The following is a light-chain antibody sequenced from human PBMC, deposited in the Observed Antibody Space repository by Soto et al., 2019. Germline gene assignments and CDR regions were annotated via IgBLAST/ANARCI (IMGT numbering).Light chain of an antibody. V-gene: IGLV2-14*01. Sequence: QSVPTQPASVSGSPGQSITISCTGSSSDVGAYKFVSWYQQIPGKAPKLIIYDVSYRPAGVSNRFAGSKSGNTASLTISGLQTEDEADYYFNSYTTSDTWVFGGGTKVTVL. CDR1: SSDVGAYKF. CDR3: NSYTTSDTWV. CDR2: DVS. J-gene: IGLJ3*02.